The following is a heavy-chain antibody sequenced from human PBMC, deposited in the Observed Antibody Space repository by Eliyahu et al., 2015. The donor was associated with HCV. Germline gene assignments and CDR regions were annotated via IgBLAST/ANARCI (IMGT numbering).Heavy chain of an antibody. J-gene: IGHJ6*02. CDR3: AKNKTIDGMDV. V-gene: IGHV1-18*04. CDR1: GYTFTSYG. D-gene: IGHD1/OR15-1a*01. Sequence: QVQLVQSGAEVKEPGASVKVSCKASGYTFTSYGISWVRQAPGQGLEWMGWISAYNGITKYAERIQDRVTLTTDTSTSTAYMELRSLRSDDTAVYYCAKNKTIDGMDVWGQGTTVTVSS. CDR2: ISAYNGIT.